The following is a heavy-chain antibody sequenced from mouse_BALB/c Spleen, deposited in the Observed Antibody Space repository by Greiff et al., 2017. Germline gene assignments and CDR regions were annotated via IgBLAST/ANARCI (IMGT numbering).Heavy chain of an antibody. J-gene: IGHJ1*01. V-gene: IGHV14-1*02. CDR3: ARYRSFYDGYYGKYFDV. CDR2: IDPENGNT. CDR1: GFNIKDYY. Sequence: EVQLQQSGAELVRPGALVKLSCKASGFNIKDYYMHWVKQRPEQGLEWIGWIDPENGNTIYDPKFQGKASITADTSSNTAYLQLSSLTSEDTAVYYCARYRSFYDGYYGKYFDVWGAGTTVTVSS. D-gene: IGHD2-3*01.